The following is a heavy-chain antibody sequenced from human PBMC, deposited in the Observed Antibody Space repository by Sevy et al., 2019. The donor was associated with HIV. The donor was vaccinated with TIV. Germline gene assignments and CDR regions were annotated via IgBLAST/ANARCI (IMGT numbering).Heavy chain of an antibody. J-gene: IGHJ3*02. CDR3: SRDGCTMTTPGAFDI. V-gene: IGHV4-30-2*01. Sequence: SETLSLTCAVSGGSIRSGVYSWNWIRQPPGKGLEWIGYIYHSGNTYYNPSLKGRVTISIDTSKNQFSLKMSSVTAADTAIYYCSRDGCTMTTPGAFDIWGQGAMVTVS. CDR1: GGSIRSGVYS. CDR2: IYHSGNT. D-gene: IGHD4-17*01.